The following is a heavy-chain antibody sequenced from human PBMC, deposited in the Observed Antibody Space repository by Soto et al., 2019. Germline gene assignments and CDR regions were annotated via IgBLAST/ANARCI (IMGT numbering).Heavy chain of an antibody. D-gene: IGHD1-1*01. CDR1: GYAFTTYG. Sequence: QVHLVQSGAEVKKPGASVKVSCKGSGYAFTTYGITWVRQAPGQGLEWMGWISAHNGNTNYAQKLQGRVTVTRDTSTSTAYMALRILRSDDTAVYYCARGRYGDYWGQGALVTVSS. CDR2: ISAHNGNT. V-gene: IGHV1-18*01. J-gene: IGHJ4*02. CDR3: ARGRYGDY.